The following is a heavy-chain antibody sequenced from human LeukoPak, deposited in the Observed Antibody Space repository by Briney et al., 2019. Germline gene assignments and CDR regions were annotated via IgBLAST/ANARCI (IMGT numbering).Heavy chain of an antibody. CDR2: ISSTSIYI. CDR3: ARVQRGEMATFDY. Sequence: GGSLRLSCAASGFIFSSYSMNWVRHAPGKGLEWVSSISSTSIYIHYADSLKGRFTISRDNARNSLYLQINSLRVEDTAVYYCARVQRGEMATFDYWGQGTLVTVSS. D-gene: IGHD5-24*01. J-gene: IGHJ4*02. V-gene: IGHV3-21*01. CDR1: GFIFSSYS.